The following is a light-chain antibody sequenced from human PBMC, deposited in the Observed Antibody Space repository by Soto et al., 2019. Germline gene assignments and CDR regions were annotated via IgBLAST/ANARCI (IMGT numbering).Light chain of an antibody. V-gene: IGLV2-11*01. CDR3: CSYAGSYIYV. J-gene: IGLJ1*01. Sequence: QSALTQPRSVSGSPGQSVTISCTGTSSDVGTYNYVSWYQQHPGKAPKVMIYDVTKRPSGVPDRFSGSKSGNTASLTISGLQAEDEADYYCCSYAGSYIYVFGAGTKSPS. CDR1: SSDVGTYNY. CDR2: DVT.